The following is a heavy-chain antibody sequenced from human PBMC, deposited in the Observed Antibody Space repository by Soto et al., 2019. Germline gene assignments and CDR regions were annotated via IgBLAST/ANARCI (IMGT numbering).Heavy chain of an antibody. J-gene: IGHJ4*02. CDR1: GFPFSTYE. Sequence: EVQLVESGGGFVKPGGSLRLSCAASGFPFSTYEMHWVRQAPGKGLEWVSYISSSGTTIYYADSVKGRFTISRDNAKNSLFLQMNSLRAEDTAVYYCARDLYDSSGYWPFDYWGQGTLVTVSS. V-gene: IGHV3-48*03. CDR3: ARDLYDSSGYWPFDY. D-gene: IGHD3-22*01. CDR2: ISSSGTTI.